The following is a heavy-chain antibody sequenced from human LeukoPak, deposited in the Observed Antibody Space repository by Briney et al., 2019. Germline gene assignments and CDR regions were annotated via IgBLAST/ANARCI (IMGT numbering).Heavy chain of an antibody. CDR3: AKDPAAAAGTNDY. Sequence: GGSLRLCCAASGFTFSSYGMHWVRQAPGKGLEWVAFIRYDGSNKYYADSVKGRFTISRDNSKNTLYLQMNSLRAEDTAVYYCAKDPAAAAGTNDYWGQGTLVTVSS. J-gene: IGHJ4*02. CDR1: GFTFSSYG. D-gene: IGHD6-13*01. V-gene: IGHV3-30*02. CDR2: IRYDGSNK.